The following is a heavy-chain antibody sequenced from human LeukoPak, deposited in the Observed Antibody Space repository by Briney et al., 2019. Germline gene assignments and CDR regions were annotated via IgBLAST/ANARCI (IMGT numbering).Heavy chain of an antibody. J-gene: IGHJ5*01. CDR2: IRYDGSDK. CDR3: AKDWALYRDYVAYFES. V-gene: IGHV3-30*18. CDR1: GFTFSSYA. Sequence: GTSLRLSCAASGFTFSSYAMHWVRQAPDKGLEWVAVIRYDGSDKYYGDSVKGRFTISRDNSKNTLYLQMNSLRPEDTAVYYCAKDWALYRDYVAYFESWGQGTLVTVSS. D-gene: IGHD4-17*01.